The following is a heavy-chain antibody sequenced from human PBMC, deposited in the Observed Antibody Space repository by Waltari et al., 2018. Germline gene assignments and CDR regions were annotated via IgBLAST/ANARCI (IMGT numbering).Heavy chain of an antibody. CDR2: IYYSGST. D-gene: IGHD4-17*01. CDR1: GGSISSGGYY. Sequence: QVQLQESGPGLVKPSQTLSLTCTVSGGSISSGGYYWSWIRQHPGKGLEWIGYIYYSGSTYYNPSLKSRVTISVDTSKNQFSLKLRSDDTAVYYCARVGERVDYGDYVLQSVDFDYWGQGTLVTVSS. CDR3: ARVGERVDYGDYVLQSVDFDY. J-gene: IGHJ4*02. V-gene: IGHV4-31*03.